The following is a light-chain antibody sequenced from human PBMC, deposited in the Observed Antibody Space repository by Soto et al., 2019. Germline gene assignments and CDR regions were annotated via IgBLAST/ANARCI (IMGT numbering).Light chain of an antibody. CDR1: QSVSTN. CDR3: QQYNNWPPLT. Sequence: VMTQSPATLSVSPGERAALSCRASQSVSTNLAWYQQKPGQPPRLLIYGASTRATGIPARFSGSGSGREFTLTISSLQSEDFAVYYCQQYNNWPPLTFGGGTKVDIK. V-gene: IGKV3-15*01. J-gene: IGKJ4*01. CDR2: GAS.